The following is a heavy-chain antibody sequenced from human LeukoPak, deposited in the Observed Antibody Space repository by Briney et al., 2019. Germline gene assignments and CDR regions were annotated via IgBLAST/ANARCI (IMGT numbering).Heavy chain of an antibody. CDR3: ARGGARGYFDY. CDR2: INHSGRT. CDR1: VESFCGYY. Sequence: SETLSLTCAVYVESFCGYYWSGIRQPPGKGLEWIGEINHSGRTNYNPSLKSRVTISVDTTKNQCSLKLSSVTAANTAVYYCARGGARGYFDYWGQGTLVTVSS. D-gene: IGHD3-10*01. V-gene: IGHV4-34*01. J-gene: IGHJ4*02.